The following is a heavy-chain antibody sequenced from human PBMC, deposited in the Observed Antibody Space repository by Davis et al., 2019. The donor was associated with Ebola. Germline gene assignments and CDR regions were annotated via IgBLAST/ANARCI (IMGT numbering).Heavy chain of an antibody. D-gene: IGHD3-22*01. CDR3: ARPHSSGYYLSYYGMDV. J-gene: IGHJ6*02. Sequence: PGGSLRLSCAASGFTFSNYAMSWVRQAPGKGLEWVSAISGSGGSTYYADSVKGRFTFSRDNSKNTLYLQMNSLRAEDTAVYYCARPHSSGYYLSYYGMDVWGQGTTVTVSS. V-gene: IGHV3-23*01. CDR2: ISGSGGST. CDR1: GFTFSNYA.